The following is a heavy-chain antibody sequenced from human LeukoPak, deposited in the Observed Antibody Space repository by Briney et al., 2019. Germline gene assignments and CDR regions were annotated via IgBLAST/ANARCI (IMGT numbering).Heavy chain of an antibody. J-gene: IGHJ6*02. CDR1: GFTFSSYA. CDR3: AKDTKRAAADQYYYYYGMDV. D-gene: IGHD6-13*01. V-gene: IGHV3-23*01. CDR2: ISGSGGST. Sequence: GGSLRLSCAASGFTFSSYAMSWVRQAPGKGLEWVSAISGSGGSTYYADSVKGRFTISRDNSKNTLYLQMNSLRAEDTAVYYCAKDTKRAAADQYYYYYGMDVWGQGTTVTVSS.